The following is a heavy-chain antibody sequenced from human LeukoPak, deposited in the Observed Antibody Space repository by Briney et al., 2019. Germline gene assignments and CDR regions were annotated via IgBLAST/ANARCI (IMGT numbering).Heavy chain of an antibody. D-gene: IGHD3-22*01. V-gene: IGHV3-7*03. CDR2: IKQDATET. J-gene: IGHJ3*02. CDR3: AKDFGRYYYDSSGYGNAFDI. Sequence: GGSLRLSCAASGFTFRNYWMSWVRQAPGKGLEWLAYIKQDATETYYADSVEGRFTISRDNAKNSLYLQMNSLRAEDTALYYCAKDFGRYYYDSSGYGNAFDIWGQGTMVTVSS. CDR1: GFTFRNYW.